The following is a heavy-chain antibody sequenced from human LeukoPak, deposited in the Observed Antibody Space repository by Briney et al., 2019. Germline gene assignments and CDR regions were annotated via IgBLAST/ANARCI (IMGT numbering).Heavy chain of an antibody. Sequence: GRSLRLSCAASGFTFDDYAMHWVRQAPGKGLEWVSGISWNSGSIGYADSVKGRLTISRDNAKNSLYLQMNSLRAEDTALYYCVRFQQQILWGQGTLVTVSS. CDR2: ISWNSGSI. J-gene: IGHJ4*02. D-gene: IGHD3-3*01. V-gene: IGHV3-9*01. CDR3: VRFQQQIL. CDR1: GFTFDDYA.